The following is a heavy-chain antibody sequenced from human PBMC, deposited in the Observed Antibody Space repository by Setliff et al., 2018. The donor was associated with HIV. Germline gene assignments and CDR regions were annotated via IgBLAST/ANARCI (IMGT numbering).Heavy chain of an antibody. CDR1: GGSVYTASYY. Sequence: SETLSLTCTVSGGSVYTASYYWAWVRQPPGKGLEWIGTFYFGRTTYYNPSLESRVTLSVDTAKNQLSLKVTSVTAAETAIYYCARRRLVGYSFDYWGQGALVTVSS. J-gene: IGHJ4*02. D-gene: IGHD6-25*01. CDR2: FYFGRTT. V-gene: IGHV4-39*01. CDR3: ARRRLVGYSFDY.